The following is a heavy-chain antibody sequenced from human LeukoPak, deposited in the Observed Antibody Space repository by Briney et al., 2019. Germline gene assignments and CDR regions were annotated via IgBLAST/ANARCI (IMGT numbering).Heavy chain of an antibody. V-gene: IGHV3-74*01. CDR3: TRVFVGDEYSSSGY. Sequence: GGSLRLSCAASGFTFSRYYMHWVRQAPGKGLVWVSRINSDGSSTTYADSVKGRFTISRDNAKNTLYLQMNSLKVEYTAVYYCTRVFVGDEYSSSGYWGQGTLVTVSS. D-gene: IGHD6-19*01. J-gene: IGHJ4*02. CDR1: GFTFSRYY. CDR2: INSDGSST.